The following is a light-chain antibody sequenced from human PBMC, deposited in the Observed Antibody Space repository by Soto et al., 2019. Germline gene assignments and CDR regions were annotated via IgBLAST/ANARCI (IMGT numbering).Light chain of an antibody. Sequence: EIPLTQSPATLSLPLGERATLSCRARQSVGNYLGWYQQRPGQAPRLLMSDVSRRATGIPARFSGSGSGTDFTLTISSLEPEDVAVYYCQHRVHGPTFGGGTKVEIK. V-gene: IGKV3-11*01. CDR3: QHRVHGPT. CDR1: QSVGNY. J-gene: IGKJ4*01. CDR2: DVS.